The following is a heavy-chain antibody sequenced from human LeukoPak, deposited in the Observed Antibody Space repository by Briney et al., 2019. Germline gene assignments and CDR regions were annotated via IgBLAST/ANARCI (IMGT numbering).Heavy chain of an antibody. Sequence: GGSLRLSCAASGFTFDDYAMHWARQAPGKGLEWVSLIGWDGGYTYYADSLKGRFTISRDNSKNSLYLQMNSLRAEDTALYYCAKGAVYDRSVYFDYWGQGTLVTVSS. CDR3: AKGAVYDRSVYFDY. J-gene: IGHJ4*02. CDR2: IGWDGGYT. CDR1: GFTFDDYA. D-gene: IGHD3-22*01. V-gene: IGHV3-43D*03.